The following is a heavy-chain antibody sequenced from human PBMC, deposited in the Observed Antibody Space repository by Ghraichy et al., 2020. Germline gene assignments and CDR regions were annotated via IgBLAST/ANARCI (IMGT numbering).Heavy chain of an antibody. V-gene: IGHV1-8*01. CDR1: GYTFTSYD. Sequence: ASVKVSCKASGYTFTSYDINWVRQATGQGLEWMGWMNPNSGNTGYAQKFQGRVTMTRNTSISTAYMELSSLRSEDTAVYYCAIAPGVSSSPAYYYYYGMDVWGQGTTVTVSS. CDR3: AIAPGVSSSPAYYYYYGMDV. J-gene: IGHJ6*02. CDR2: MNPNSGNT. D-gene: IGHD6-6*01.